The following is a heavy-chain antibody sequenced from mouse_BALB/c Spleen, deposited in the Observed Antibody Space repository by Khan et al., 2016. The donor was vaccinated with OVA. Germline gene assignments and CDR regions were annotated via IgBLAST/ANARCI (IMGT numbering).Heavy chain of an antibody. CDR1: GYSITRDYA. V-gene: IGHV3-2*02. CDR2: ISNSGST. J-gene: IGHJ4*01. D-gene: IGHD4-1*01. CDR3: ASELGRYYAMDY. Sequence: EVQLQESGPGLVKPSQSLSLTCTVTGYSITRDYAWNWIRQFPGNKLEWMGYISNSGSTSYNPSLKSRISITRDTSKHQFFLQLNSVNTEDTGTYYCASELGRYYAMDYWGQGTSVTVSS.